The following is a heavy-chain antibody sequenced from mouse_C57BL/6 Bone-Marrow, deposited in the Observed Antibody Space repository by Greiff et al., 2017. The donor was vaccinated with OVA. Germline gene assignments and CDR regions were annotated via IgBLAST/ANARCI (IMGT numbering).Heavy chain of an antibody. J-gene: IGHJ2*01. CDR2: IWSGGST. CDR1: GFSLTRYG. D-gene: IGHD1-1*01. CDR3: ARNSLLLRLYYFDS. Sequence: QVHVKQSGPGLVQPSQRLSITCTVSGFSLTRYGVHWVRQSPGKGLEWLGVIWSGGSTDYNAAFISRLSISKDNSKSQVFFKMNSLQADDTAIYYCARNSLLLRLYYFDSWGQGTPLTVSS. V-gene: IGHV2-2*01.